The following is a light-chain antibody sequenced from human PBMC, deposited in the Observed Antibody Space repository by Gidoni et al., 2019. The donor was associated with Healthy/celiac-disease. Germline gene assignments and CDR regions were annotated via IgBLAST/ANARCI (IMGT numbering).Light chain of an antibody. CDR2: AAS. CDR1: QSISSY. Sequence: DIQMTQSPSSLSASVGDRVTIPCRASQSISSYLNWYQQKPGKAPKRLIYAASSLQSGVPSRCSGSGSGTDFTLTISSLQPEDFATYYCQQSYSTPQTFGQGTKVEIK. J-gene: IGKJ1*01. CDR3: QQSYSTPQT. V-gene: IGKV1-39*01.